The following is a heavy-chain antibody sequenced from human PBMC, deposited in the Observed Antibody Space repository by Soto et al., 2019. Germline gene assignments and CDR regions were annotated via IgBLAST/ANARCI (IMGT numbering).Heavy chain of an antibody. CDR2: ISYDGNTK. CDR3: AKETSAYEIDY. Sequence: ESGGGVVQPGRSLRLSCAASGFIFSGYAMHWVRQAPGKGLNWVAVISYDGNTKYYVDSVKGRFTVSRDNSKNTLYVQMNNLSPEDTAMYYCAKETSAYEIDYWGQGTLVTVSS. V-gene: IGHV3-30-3*01. D-gene: IGHD5-12*01. CDR1: GFIFSGYA. J-gene: IGHJ4*02.